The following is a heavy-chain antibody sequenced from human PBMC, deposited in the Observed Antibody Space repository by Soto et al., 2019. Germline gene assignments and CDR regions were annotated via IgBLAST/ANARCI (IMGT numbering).Heavy chain of an antibody. CDR3: VRDRSGSYLEGFDY. CDR1: GFTFSSFW. D-gene: IGHD1-26*01. CDR2: IKQDGSGK. V-gene: IGHV3-7*01. Sequence: PGGSLRLSCAASGFTFSSFWMTWVRQAPGKGLEWVANIKQDGSGKYYVDSVKGRFTISRDNARNSLFLEMKSLRSEDTAVYSCVRDRSGSYLEGFDYWGQGTLVTVSS. J-gene: IGHJ4*02.